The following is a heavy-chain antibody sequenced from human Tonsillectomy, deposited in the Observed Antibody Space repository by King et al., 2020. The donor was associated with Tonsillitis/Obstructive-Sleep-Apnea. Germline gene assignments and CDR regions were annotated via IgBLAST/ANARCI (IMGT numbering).Heavy chain of an antibody. CDR3: AHRRTSHNDFWEWFDP. Sequence: PLPASGPPLVNPTPTLTLPCTFSGFSLSTSGVGVGWIRPPPGKALAWLALIYWDADKRYSPSLKRRLPITQDTSKNQVVLTMTNMDPVDTATYYCAHRRTSHNDFWEWFDPWGQGTLVTVSS. CDR1: GFSLSTSGVG. CDR2: IYWDADK. D-gene: IGHD3-3*01. V-gene: IGHV2-5*02. J-gene: IGHJ5*02.